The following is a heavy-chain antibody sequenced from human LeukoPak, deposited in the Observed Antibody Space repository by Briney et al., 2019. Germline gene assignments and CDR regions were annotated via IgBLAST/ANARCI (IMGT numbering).Heavy chain of an antibody. CDR1: GVTFSSYA. CDR2: ISYDGSNK. J-gene: IGHJ4*02. CDR3: ARDAPYCSGGNCYSVFDY. V-gene: IGHV3-30-3*01. Sequence: PGGSLRLSCAASGVTFSSYAMHWVRQAPGKGLEWVAVISYDGSNKYYADSVKGRFTISRDNSKNTLYLQMNSLRAEDTAVYYCARDAPYCSGGNCYSVFDYWGQGTLVTVSS. D-gene: IGHD2-15*01.